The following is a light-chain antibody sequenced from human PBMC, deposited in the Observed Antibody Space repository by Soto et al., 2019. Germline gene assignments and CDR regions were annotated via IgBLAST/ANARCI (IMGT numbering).Light chain of an antibody. CDR1: QGISSY. CDR2: DAS. J-gene: IGKJ1*01. CDR3: QQYENYWT. Sequence: DIQLTQSPSFLSASVGDRVTITCRASQGISSYLAWYQHKPGKAPKLLIYDASNLDSGVPSRFSGSGSGTEFSLTISDLQPDDCATYYCQQYENYWTFGQGTKVDI. V-gene: IGKV1-9*01.